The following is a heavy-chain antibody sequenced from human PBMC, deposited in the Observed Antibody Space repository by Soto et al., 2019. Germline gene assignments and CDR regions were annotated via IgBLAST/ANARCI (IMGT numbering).Heavy chain of an antibody. Sequence: QVQLVQSGTEVKKPGSSVKVSCKASGDTFSFYTINWVRQAPGLGLEWVGRINPIVSMSNYAQKFQGRVSMPAEKSTSTAYMELRSLRSADTAMYFCPASYGSAYRAFDYWGQDALVIVSS. D-gene: IGHD3-10*01. CDR1: GDTFSFYT. CDR3: PASYGSAYRAFDY. CDR2: INPIVSMS. J-gene: IGHJ4*02. V-gene: IGHV1-69*02.